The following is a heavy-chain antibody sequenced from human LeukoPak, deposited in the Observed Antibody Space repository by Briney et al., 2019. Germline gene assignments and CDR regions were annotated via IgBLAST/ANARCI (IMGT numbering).Heavy chain of an antibody. CDR2: IGNSHEL. CDR3: AKDPQHPLDY. J-gene: IGHJ4*02. Sequence: SGGSLRPSCAASGFTFSSYVMTWVRQAPGKGLEWVATIGNSHELHYADSVKGRFTISRDNSKNILYLQMNSLKVEDTAIYSCAKDPQHPLDYWGRGTLVTVSS. CDR1: GFTFSSYV. D-gene: IGHD2-2*01. V-gene: IGHV3-23*05.